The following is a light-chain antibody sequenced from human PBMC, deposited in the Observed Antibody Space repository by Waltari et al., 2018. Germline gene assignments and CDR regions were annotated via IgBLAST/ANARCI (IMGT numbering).Light chain of an antibody. Sequence: QSALTQPASVSGSPGQSITISCTGTTRDVGYYNYVPWYQQHPGKAPKLMIYEVSNRPSGVSNRFSGSKSGNTASLTISGLQAEDEADYYCSSYTSSSTLVFGGGTKLTVL. J-gene: IGLJ2*01. CDR1: TRDVGYYNY. CDR3: SSYTSSSTLV. CDR2: EVS. V-gene: IGLV2-14*01.